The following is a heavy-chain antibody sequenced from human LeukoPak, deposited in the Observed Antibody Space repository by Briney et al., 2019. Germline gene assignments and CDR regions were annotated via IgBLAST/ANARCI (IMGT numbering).Heavy chain of an antibody. V-gene: IGHV4-59*01. Sequence: PSETLSLTCTVSGGSISSYYWSWIRQPPGKGLEWIGYIYYSGSTNYNPSLKSRVTISVDTSKNQFSLKLSSVTAADTAVYHCARETSRATTIFGVVVAHFDFWGQGTLVTVSS. CDR1: GGSISSYY. CDR2: IYYSGST. J-gene: IGHJ4*02. D-gene: IGHD3-3*01. CDR3: ARETSRATTIFGVVVAHFDF.